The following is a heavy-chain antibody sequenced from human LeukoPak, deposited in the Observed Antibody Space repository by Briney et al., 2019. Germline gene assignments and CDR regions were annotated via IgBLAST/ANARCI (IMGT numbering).Heavy chain of an antibody. V-gene: IGHV4-59*08. CDR1: GGSISGYY. CDR2: VYYSENT. Sequence: SETLSLTCSVSGGSISGYYWSWIRQPQGKELEWIGYVYYSENTKYNPSLESRVTISLDTSKNQFSLRLNSVTTADTAVYFCTRRVAITGTPKAYFDYWGQGILVTVSS. D-gene: IGHD1-20*01. CDR3: TRRVAITGTPKAYFDY. J-gene: IGHJ4*02.